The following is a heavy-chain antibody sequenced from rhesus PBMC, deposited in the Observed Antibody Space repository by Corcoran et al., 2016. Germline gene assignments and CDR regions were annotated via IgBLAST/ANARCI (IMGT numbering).Heavy chain of an antibody. CDR3: ARCLYYNIWTGYYTGHFDY. J-gene: IGHJ4*01. CDR2: ISGSGGST. V-gene: IGHV4-173*01. CDR1: GGSLSRTY. Sequence: QVQLQESGPGLVKPSETLSLTCAVSGGSLSRTYWLWIRQPPGTGLAWMCRISGSGGSTDYNPSLKSRFTFSTDKSKNQFSLKLSSVTAADTAVYYCARCLYYNIWTGYYTGHFDYWGQGVLVTVSS. D-gene: IGHD3-3*01.